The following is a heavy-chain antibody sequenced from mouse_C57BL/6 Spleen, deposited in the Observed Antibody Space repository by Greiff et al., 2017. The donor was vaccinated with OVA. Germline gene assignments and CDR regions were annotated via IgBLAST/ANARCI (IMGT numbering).Heavy chain of an antibody. Sequence: EVKLEESGGGLVQPGGSLSLSCAASGFTFTDYYMSWVRQPPGKALEWLGFIRNKANGYTTEYSASVKGRFTISRDNSQSILYLQMNALRAEDSATYYCARCRDLWGYAMDYWGQGTSVTVSS. V-gene: IGHV7-3*01. CDR2: IRNKANGYTT. J-gene: IGHJ4*01. CDR1: GFTFTDYY. D-gene: IGHD1-1*02. CDR3: ARCRDLWGYAMDY.